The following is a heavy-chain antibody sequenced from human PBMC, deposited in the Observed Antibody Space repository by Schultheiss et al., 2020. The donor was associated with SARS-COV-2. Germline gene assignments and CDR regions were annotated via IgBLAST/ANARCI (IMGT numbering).Heavy chain of an antibody. J-gene: IGHJ4*02. CDR2: INHSGST. Sequence: GSLRLSCTVSGGSFSSNDWWSWVRQPPGKGLEWIGEINHSGSTNYNPSLKSRVTISVDTSKNQFSLKLSSVTAADTAVYYCARDDSAFGYYDSSGGAFDYWGQGTLVTVSS. D-gene: IGHD3-22*01. CDR1: GGSFSSNDW. CDR3: ARDDSAFGYYDSSGGAFDY. V-gene: IGHV4-4*02.